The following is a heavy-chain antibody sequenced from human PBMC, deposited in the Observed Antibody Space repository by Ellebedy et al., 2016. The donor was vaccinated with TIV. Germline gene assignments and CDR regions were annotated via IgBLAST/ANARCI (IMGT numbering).Heavy chain of an antibody. V-gene: IGHV1-69*13. D-gene: IGHD6-19*01. J-gene: IGHJ6*02. CDR3: ALPMYSSGLVYNYYGMDV. Sequence: AASVKVSCKASGGTFSSYAISWVRQAPGQGLEWMGGIIPIFGTANYAQKFQGRVTITADESTSTAYMELSSLRSEDTAVYYCALPMYSSGLVYNYYGMDVWGQGTTVTVSS. CDR1: GGTFSSYA. CDR2: IIPIFGTA.